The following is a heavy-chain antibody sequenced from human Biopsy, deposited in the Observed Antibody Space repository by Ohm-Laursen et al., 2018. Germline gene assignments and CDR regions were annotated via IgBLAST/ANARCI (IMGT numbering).Heavy chain of an antibody. V-gene: IGHV1-69*04. CDR2: VIPILGTV. D-gene: IGHD3-10*01. Sequence: SVKVSCKASGYTFTTSAISWVRQVPGQGLDWMGRVIPILGTVDYGQNFQGRVTIRADTSTTFLELTSLRYDDTAVYYCASGDIGGIGLDVWGLGTTVTVSS. CDR3: ASGDIGGIGLDV. CDR1: GYTFTTSA. J-gene: IGHJ6*02.